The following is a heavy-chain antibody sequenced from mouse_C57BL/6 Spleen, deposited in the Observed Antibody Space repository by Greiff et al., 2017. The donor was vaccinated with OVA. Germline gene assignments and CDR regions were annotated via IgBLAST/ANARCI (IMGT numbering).Heavy chain of an antibody. V-gene: IGHV1-18*01. Sequence: VQLQQSGPELVKPGASVKIPCKASGYTFTDYNMDWVKQSHGKSLEWIGDINPNNGGTIYNQKFKGKATLTVDKSSSTAYMELRSLTSEDTAVYDGARRIRDNYDSSYEEAMDDWGQGTSVTVSS. CDR1: GYTFTDYN. D-gene: IGHD1-1*01. J-gene: IGHJ4*01. CDR2: INPNNGGT. CDR3: ARRIRDNYDSSYEEAMDD.